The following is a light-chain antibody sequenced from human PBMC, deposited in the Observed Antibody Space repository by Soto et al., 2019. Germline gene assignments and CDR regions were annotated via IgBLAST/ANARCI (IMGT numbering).Light chain of an antibody. V-gene: IGLV4-69*01. Sequence: QSVLTQSPSASASLGASVKLTCTLSSGHSSYAIAWHQQQPEKGPRYLMKLNSDCSHSKGDGIPDRFSGSSSGAERYLTISSLQSEDEADYYCQTWGTGIPGVFGGGTKLTVL. CDR2: LNSDCSH. CDR3: QTWGTGIPGV. CDR1: SGHSSYA. J-gene: IGLJ3*02.